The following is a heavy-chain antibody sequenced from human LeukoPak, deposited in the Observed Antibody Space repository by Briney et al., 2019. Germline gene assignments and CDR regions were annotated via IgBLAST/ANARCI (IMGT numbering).Heavy chain of an antibody. CDR3: ASANMVRGVNRWFDP. Sequence: SETLSLTCAVYGGSFSGYYWSWIRQPPGKGLEWIGEINHSGSTNYNPSLKSRVTISVDTSKNQFSLKLSSVTAADTAVYYCASANMVRGVNRWFDPWGQGTLVTVSS. V-gene: IGHV4-34*01. D-gene: IGHD3-10*01. CDR1: GGSFSGYY. CDR2: INHSGST. J-gene: IGHJ5*02.